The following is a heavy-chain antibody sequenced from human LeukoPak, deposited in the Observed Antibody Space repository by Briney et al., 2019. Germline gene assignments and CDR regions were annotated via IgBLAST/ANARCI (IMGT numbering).Heavy chain of an antibody. J-gene: IGHJ6*02. CDR3: AKEYSSSWYDYYYYGMDV. D-gene: IGHD6-13*01. CDR1: GFTFSSYG. V-gene: IGHV3-30*18. CDR2: ISYDGSNK. Sequence: GGSLRLSCAASGFTFSSYGMHWVRQAPGKGLEWVAVISYDGSNKYYADSVKGRFTISRDNSKNTLYLQMNSLSAEDTAVYYCAKEYSSSWYDYYYYGMDVWGQGTTVTVSS.